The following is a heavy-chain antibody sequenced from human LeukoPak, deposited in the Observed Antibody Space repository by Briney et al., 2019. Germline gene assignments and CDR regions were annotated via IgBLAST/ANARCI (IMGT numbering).Heavy chain of an antibody. CDR1: GGSISSGGYS. CDR3: ARVGDIANWFDP. Sequence: SETLSLTCTVSGGSISSGGYSWSWIRQHPGKGLEWIGYIYYSGSTYYNPSLKSRVTISVDTSKNQFSLKLSSVTAADTAVYYCARVGDIANWFDPWGQGTLVTVSS. V-gene: IGHV4-31*03. D-gene: IGHD2-15*01. J-gene: IGHJ5*02. CDR2: IYYSGST.